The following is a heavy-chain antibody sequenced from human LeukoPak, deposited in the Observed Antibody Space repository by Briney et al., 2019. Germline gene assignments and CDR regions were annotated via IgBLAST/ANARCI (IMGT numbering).Heavy chain of an antibody. CDR2: ISGSGGSA. D-gene: IGHD1-26*01. Sequence: GGSLRLSCAASGFTFSSYAMSWVRQAPGKGLEWVSAISGSGGSAYYADSVKGRFTISRDNSKNTLYLQMNSQRAEDTAVYYYAKPRSGSYDFDYWGQGTLVTVSS. CDR1: GFTFSSYA. CDR3: AKPRSGSYDFDY. J-gene: IGHJ4*02. V-gene: IGHV3-23*01.